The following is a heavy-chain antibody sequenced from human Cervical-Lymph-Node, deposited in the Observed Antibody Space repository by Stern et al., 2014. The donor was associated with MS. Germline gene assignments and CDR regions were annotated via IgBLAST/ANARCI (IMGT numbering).Heavy chain of an antibody. V-gene: IGHV1-46*01. CDR1: AYTFSTHY. CDR3: ATFIGGRRDPFDH. Sequence: QVQLVQSGAEVKKPGASVKVSCTASAYTFSTHYIHWVRQTPGQGLEWMGMIDPSDGTANYAQDILTMITETSTTTLTTVLKSLRSDDTAVYYGATFIGGRRDPFDHWGQGTLVTVSS. CDR2: IDPSDGTA. J-gene: IGHJ4*02. D-gene: IGHD1-26*01.